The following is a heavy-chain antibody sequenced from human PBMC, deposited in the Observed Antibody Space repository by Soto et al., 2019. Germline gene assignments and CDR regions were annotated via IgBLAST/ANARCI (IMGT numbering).Heavy chain of an antibody. V-gene: IGHV4-59*08. CDR1: GGSISSYY. CDR3: AKHISAWLRMEAFDV. J-gene: IGHJ3*01. D-gene: IGHD5-12*01. Sequence: QVQLQELGPGLVKPSETLSLTCTVSGGSISSYYWSWIRQPPGKGLEWIGYAYYGGNTNYNPSLKSRVSMSVDTYTRQFALRLNSVTVADTAVYYCAKHISAWLRMEAFDVWGPGTLVSVSS. CDR2: AYYGGNT.